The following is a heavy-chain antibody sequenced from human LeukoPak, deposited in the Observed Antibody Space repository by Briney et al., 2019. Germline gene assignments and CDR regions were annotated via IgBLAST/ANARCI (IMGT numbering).Heavy chain of an antibody. CDR3: ASLGYCSSTSCYRGYYYYMDV. CDR1: GYTFTGYY. D-gene: IGHD2-2*01. J-gene: IGHJ6*03. CDR2: INPNSGGT. V-gene: IGHV1-2*02. Sequence: ASVKVSCKASGYTFTGYYMHWVGQAPGQRLEWMGWINPNSGGTNYAQKFQGRVTMTRDTSISTAYMELSRLRSDDTAVYYCASLGYCSSTSCYRGYYYYMDVWGKGTTVTVSS.